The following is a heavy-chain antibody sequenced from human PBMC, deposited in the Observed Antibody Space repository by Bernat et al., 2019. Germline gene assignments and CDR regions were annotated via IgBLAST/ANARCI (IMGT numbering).Heavy chain of an antibody. J-gene: IGHJ4*02. CDR3: ARERTKYNWNPHGLED. CDR1: GFNLSIYA. Sequence: GERGEKGGGVVQPGKSLRLSCAHSGFNLSIYAMYWVRQAPGKGLEWVALISYDGNNKNYADSVKGRFTISRDNSRNTLYLQMNNLKAEDTAVYYCARERTKYNWNPHGLEDWGQGTLVTVSS. V-gene: IGHV3-30*04. CDR2: ISYDGNNK. D-gene: IGHD1-20*01.